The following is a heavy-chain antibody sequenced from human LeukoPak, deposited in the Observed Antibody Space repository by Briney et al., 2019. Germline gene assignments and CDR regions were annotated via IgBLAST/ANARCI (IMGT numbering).Heavy chain of an antibody. J-gene: IGHJ4*02. CDR3: ARGPVWGSYRRIDY. CDR1: GGSISSTSYY. V-gene: IGHV4-39*07. D-gene: IGHD3-16*02. Sequence: SETLSLTCTVSGGSISSTSYYWGWIRQPPGKGLEWIGSIYYSGSTFYNPSLKSRVTISVDTSKNQFSLKLSSVTAADTAAYYCARGPVWGSYRRIDYWGQGTLVTVSS. CDR2: IYYSGST.